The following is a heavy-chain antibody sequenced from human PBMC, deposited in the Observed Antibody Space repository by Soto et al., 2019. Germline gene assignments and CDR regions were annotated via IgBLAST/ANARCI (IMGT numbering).Heavy chain of an antibody. Sequence: SGPTLANPTQTLTLTCTFSGFSLSTSGVGVGWIRQHPGKALEWLAVIYWNDDKRYCPSLKSRLTITKGTSDNQVLITMTNVDPVDTASYYCAHFNGYEEFEYWGQGTLVTVSS. D-gene: IGHD5-12*01. CDR1: GFSLSTSGVG. V-gene: IGHV2-5*01. CDR2: IYWNDDK. J-gene: IGHJ4*02. CDR3: AHFNGYEEFEY.